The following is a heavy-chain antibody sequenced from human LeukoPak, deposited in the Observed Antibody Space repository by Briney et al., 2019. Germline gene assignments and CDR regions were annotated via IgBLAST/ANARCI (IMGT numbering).Heavy chain of an antibody. D-gene: IGHD2-21*02. V-gene: IGHV1-69*05. CDR2: IIPIFGTA. CDR1: GGTFSSYA. Sequence: SVNVSCKASGGTFSSYAISWVRQATGQGLERMGGIIPIFGTANYAQKFQGRVTITTDESTSTAYMELSSLRSEDTAVYYCTRGDDLLAFFDYWGQGTLVTVSS. CDR3: TRGDDLLAFFDY. J-gene: IGHJ4*02.